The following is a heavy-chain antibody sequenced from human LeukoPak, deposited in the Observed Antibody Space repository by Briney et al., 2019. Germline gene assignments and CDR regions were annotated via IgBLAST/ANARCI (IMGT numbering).Heavy chain of an antibody. Sequence: ASVKVSCKASGGTFSSYAISWVRQAPGQGLEWMGGIIPIFGTANYAQKFQGRVTITADESTSTAYMELSSLRSEDTAVYYCARNNVDTAMVEVLDYFDYWGQGTLVTVSS. CDR3: ARNNVDTAMVEVLDYFDY. CDR2: IIPIFGTA. CDR1: GGTFSSYA. D-gene: IGHD5-18*01. J-gene: IGHJ4*02. V-gene: IGHV1-69*01.